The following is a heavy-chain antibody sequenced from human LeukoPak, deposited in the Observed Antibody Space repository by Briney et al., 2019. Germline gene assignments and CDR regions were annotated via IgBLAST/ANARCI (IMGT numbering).Heavy chain of an antibody. CDR3: ARGLMHCYGSGRQGDY. CDR2: INHSGST. D-gene: IGHD3-10*01. J-gene: IGHJ4*02. V-gene: IGHV4-34*01. CDR1: GGSFSGYY. Sequence: SETLSLTCAVYGGSFSGYYWSWIRLPPGKGLEWIGEINHSGSTNYNPSLKSRVTISVDTSKNQFSLKLSSVTAADTAVYYCARGLMHCYGSGRQGDYWGQGTLVTVSS.